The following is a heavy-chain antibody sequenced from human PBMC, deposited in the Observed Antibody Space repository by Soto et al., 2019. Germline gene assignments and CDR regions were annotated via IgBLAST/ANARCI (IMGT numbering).Heavy chain of an antibody. J-gene: IGHJ3*02. Sequence: QVMLVQSGTEVKKPGSSVKVSCQASGGTSSDYALTWVRQAPGQGLECVGGIIPRVRTANYAQRIQGRVLINTDKSSSAAYMDLSSLKSEETAVYYCAGSFKYGSGTFDALDIWRHGTMVMVSS. CDR1: GGTSSDYA. CDR2: IIPRVRTA. V-gene: IGHV1-69*06. D-gene: IGHD1-1*01. CDR3: AGSFKYGSGTFDALDI.